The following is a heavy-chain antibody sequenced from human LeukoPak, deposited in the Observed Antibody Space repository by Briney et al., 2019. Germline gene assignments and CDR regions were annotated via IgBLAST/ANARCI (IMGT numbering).Heavy chain of an antibody. D-gene: IGHD2-15*01. CDR2: ISAYNGNT. J-gene: IGHJ5*02. CDR1: GYTFTSYG. CDR3: ARVVVVNNWFDP. V-gene: IGHV1-18*01. Sequence: ASVKVSCKASGYTFTSYGISWVRQAPGQGREWMGWISAYNGNTNYAQKLQGRVTMTTDTSTSTAYMELRSLRSDDTAVYYCARVVVVNNWFDPWGQGTLVTVSS.